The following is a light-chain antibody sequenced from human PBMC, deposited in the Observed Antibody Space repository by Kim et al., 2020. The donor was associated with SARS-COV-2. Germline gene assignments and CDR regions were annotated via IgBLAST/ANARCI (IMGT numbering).Light chain of an antibody. J-gene: IGKJ1*01. CDR2: DAS. CDR3: QQRGNCART. Sequence: EIVLTQSPATLSLSPGERATLSCTASQSVGTSLDWYQQRVGQAPRLLLYDASNRSTGIHTRLSGSRSGTDFTPNISSLEPEDVAFYYCQQRGNCARTFGKGTKVEIK. CDR1: QSVGTS. V-gene: IGKV3-11*01.